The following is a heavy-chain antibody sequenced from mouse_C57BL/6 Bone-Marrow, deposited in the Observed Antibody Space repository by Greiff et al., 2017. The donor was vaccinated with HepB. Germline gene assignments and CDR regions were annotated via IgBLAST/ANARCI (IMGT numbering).Heavy chain of an antibody. CDR2: INYDGSST. V-gene: IGHV5-16*01. Sequence: EVQLVESEGGLVQPGSSMKLSCTASGFTFSDYYMAWVRQVPEKGLEWVANINYDGSSTYYLDSLKSRFIISRDNAKNILYLQMSSLKSEDTATYYCARDPDYYGSTHWYFDVWGTGTTVTVSS. J-gene: IGHJ1*03. CDR3: ARDPDYYGSTHWYFDV. CDR1: GFTFSDYY. D-gene: IGHD1-1*01.